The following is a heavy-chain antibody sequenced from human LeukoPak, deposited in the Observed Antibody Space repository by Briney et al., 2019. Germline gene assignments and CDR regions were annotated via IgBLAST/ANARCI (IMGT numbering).Heavy chain of an antibody. D-gene: IGHD6-13*01. Sequence: ASVKVSCKASGYTFTSYGIIWVRQAPGQGLEWMGWISAYNGNTNYAQKLQGRVTMTTDTSTSTAYMELRSLRSDDTAVYYCARVSRAAAGNNWFDPWGQGTLVTVSS. CDR1: GYTFTSYG. V-gene: IGHV1-18*01. J-gene: IGHJ5*02. CDR2: ISAYNGNT. CDR3: ARVSRAAAGNNWFDP.